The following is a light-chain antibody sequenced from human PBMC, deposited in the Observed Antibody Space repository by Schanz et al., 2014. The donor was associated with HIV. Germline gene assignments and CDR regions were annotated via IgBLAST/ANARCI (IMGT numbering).Light chain of an antibody. J-gene: IGLJ2*01. V-gene: IGLV2-14*03. CDR1: SSDVGSYNY. Sequence: QSALTQPASVSGSLGQSITISCTGTSSDVGSYNYVSWYQQHAGKAPKLMVYDVSNRPSGVSNRFSGSKSGNTASLTISGLQAEDEADYYCSSYSSSSTLIFGGGTKLTVL. CDR2: DVS. CDR3: SSYSSSSTLI.